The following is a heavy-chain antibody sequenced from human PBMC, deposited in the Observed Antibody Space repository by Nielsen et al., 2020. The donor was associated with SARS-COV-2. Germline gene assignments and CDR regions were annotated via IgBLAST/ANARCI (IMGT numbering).Heavy chain of an antibody. Sequence: GESLKISCAASGFTFSNYVMNWVRQSPGKGLEWVSAISASGASTYYADSVKGRFTISRDNSKNTLYLQMNSLRADDTAVYFCARESDVWFGELVSGFDYWGPGTVVTVSS. CDR3: ARESDVWFGELVSGFDY. J-gene: IGHJ4*02. CDR2: ISASGAST. D-gene: IGHD3-10*01. V-gene: IGHV3-23*01. CDR1: GFTFSNYV.